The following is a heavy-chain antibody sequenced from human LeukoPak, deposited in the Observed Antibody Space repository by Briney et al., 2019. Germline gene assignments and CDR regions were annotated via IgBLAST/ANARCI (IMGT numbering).Heavy chain of an antibody. V-gene: IGHV3-30*02. CDR1: GFTFSSYG. D-gene: IGHD4-17*01. CDR2: IRYDGSNK. CDR3: ARDKGHDYGDYVRERGAFDI. Sequence: PGGSLRLSCAASGFTFSSYGMHWVRQAPGKGLEWVAFIRYDGSNKYYADSVKGRFTISRDNSKNTLYLQMNSLRAEDTAVYYCARDKGHDYGDYVRERGAFDIWGQGTMVTVSS. J-gene: IGHJ3*02.